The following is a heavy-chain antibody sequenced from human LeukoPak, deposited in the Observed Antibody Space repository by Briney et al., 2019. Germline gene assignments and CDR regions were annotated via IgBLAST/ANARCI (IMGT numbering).Heavy chain of an antibody. CDR1: GGSISSSNW. D-gene: IGHD5-18*01. V-gene: IGHV4-4*02. CDR3: ARDRGGNSYSHDF. J-gene: IGHJ4*02. CDR2: IYHSGST. Sequence: SGTLSLTCAVSGGSISSSNWWSWVRQPPGKGLEWIGEIYHSGSTNYNPSLKSRVTISVDKSKNQFSLKLNFVTAADTAVYYCARDRGGNSYSHDFWGQGTLVTVSS.